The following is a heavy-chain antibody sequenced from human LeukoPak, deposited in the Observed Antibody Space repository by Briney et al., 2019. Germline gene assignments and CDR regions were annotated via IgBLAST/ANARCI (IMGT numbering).Heavy chain of an antibody. Sequence: SVKVSRKASGFTFTSSAVQWVQQARGQRLEWIGWIVVGSGNTNYAQKFQERVTITRDMSTSTAYMELSSLRSEDTAVYYCAADPIAAAGTYYYYYMDVWGKGTTVTVSS. CDR2: IVVGSGNT. J-gene: IGHJ6*03. V-gene: IGHV1-58*01. CDR1: GFTFTSSA. D-gene: IGHD6-13*01. CDR3: AADPIAAAGTYYYYYMDV.